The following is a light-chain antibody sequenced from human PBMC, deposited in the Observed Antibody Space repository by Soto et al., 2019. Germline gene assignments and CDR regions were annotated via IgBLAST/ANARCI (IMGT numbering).Light chain of an antibody. CDR2: AAS. Sequence: DTPMTQSPSSLSASVGDRVTITCRASQGISHFLAWYQQKPGQVPKLLIYAASTLLPGVPSRFSGSGSGTDFTLTISSLQPEDVATYYCQSYNDASTFSQGTKVEI. CDR3: QSYNDAST. V-gene: IGKV1-27*01. CDR1: QGISHF. J-gene: IGKJ1*01.